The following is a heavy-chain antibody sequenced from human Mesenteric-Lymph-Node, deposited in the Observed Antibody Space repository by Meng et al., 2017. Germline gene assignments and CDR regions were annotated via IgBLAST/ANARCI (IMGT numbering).Heavy chain of an antibody. CDR3: ARDGGFNYGAGD. CDR2: ISGYNAIT. J-gene: IGHJ4*02. Sequence: ASVKVSCKASGYTFTSYGISWVRQAPGQGLEWMGWISGYNAITNYAQNLQGRVTMTTDTSTSTVYMELRSLRSDDTAVYFCARDGGFNYGAGDWGQGTLVTVSS. D-gene: IGHD3-16*01. CDR1: GYTFTSYG. V-gene: IGHV1-18*01.